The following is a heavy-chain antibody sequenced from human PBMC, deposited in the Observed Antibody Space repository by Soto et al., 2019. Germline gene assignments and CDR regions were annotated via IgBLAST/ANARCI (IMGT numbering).Heavy chain of an antibody. CDR1: GGSISSNW. Sequence: PSETLSLTCAVSGGSISSNWWTWVRQPPGKGLEWIGEIYYSGNTKYSPSLKSRVTMSVDTSKNQFSLKLISVTAADTAVYYCAREGNLGRWLQPLDYWGQGTLVTVSS. V-gene: IGHV4-4*02. CDR3: AREGNLGRWLQPLDY. J-gene: IGHJ4*02. CDR2: IYYSGNT. D-gene: IGHD5-12*01.